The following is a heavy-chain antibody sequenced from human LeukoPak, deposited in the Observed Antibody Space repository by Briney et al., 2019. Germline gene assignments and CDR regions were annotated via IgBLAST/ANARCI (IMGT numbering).Heavy chain of an antibody. CDR2: ISSSGSTI. CDR3: AKPRDIDSWAFDV. D-gene: IGHD2-15*01. CDR1: GFTFSSYE. V-gene: IGHV3-48*03. J-gene: IGHJ3*01. Sequence: GGSLRLSCAASGFTFSSYEMNWVRQAPGKGLEWVSYISSSGSTIYYADSVKGRFTISRDNAKNSLYLQMDSLGAEDTAVFYCAKPRDIDSWAFDVWGQGTMVTVSS.